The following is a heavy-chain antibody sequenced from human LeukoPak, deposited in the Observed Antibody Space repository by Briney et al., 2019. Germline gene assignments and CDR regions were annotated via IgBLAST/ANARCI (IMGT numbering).Heavy chain of an antibody. CDR2: IYHSGST. Sequence: SETLSLTCAVSGYSISSNYYWAWIRQPPGKGLEWFGSIYHSGSTYYNPSLKSRVTISVDTSKNQFSLKLSSVTAADTAVYYCARGRHSSSSVDLWGQGTLVTVSS. V-gene: IGHV4-38-2*01. CDR1: GYSISSNYY. CDR3: ARGRHSSSSVDL. J-gene: IGHJ5*02. D-gene: IGHD6-6*01.